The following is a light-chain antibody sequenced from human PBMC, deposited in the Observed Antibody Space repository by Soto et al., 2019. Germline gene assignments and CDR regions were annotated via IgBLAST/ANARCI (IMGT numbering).Light chain of an antibody. J-gene: IGKJ4*01. CDR2: GAS. CDR1: QSVDSN. CDR3: QQGSTWPLT. Sequence: IVMTQSPATLSVSPGERVTLSCMVSQSVDSNFAWYQQRPGQAPRLLIYGASNRATGIPARFSGSGSETDSTLSITSLEPEDFALYYCQQGSTWPLTFGGGTKVDIK. V-gene: IGKV3D-15*01.